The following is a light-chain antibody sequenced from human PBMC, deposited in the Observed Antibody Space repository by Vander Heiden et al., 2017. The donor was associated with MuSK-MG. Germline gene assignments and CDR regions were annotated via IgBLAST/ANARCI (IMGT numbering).Light chain of an antibody. CDR2: GVS. Sequence: EIVMTQSPATLSASPGERATLSCRASQRVSSNLAWYQQMPGQAPRILIYGVSTRATGIPARFSGSGSGTEFSLTISSLQPEDFAVYYCQQYNNWPLTFGGGTKVEIK. J-gene: IGKJ4*01. CDR1: QRVSSN. CDR3: QQYNNWPLT. V-gene: IGKV3-15*01.